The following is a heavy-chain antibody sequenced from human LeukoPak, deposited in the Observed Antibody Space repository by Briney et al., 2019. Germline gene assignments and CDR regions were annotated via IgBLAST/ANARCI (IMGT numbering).Heavy chain of an antibody. Sequence: GGSLRLSCAASGFTFSTYWMNWVRQAPGKGLERVANIKQDGSEKYYVDSVKGRFTLSRDSAKNSLYLQMNSLRAEDTAVYYCARAEWSSWYFDLWGRGTLVTVSS. CDR3: ARAEWSSWYFDL. V-gene: IGHV3-7*03. CDR2: IKQDGSEK. J-gene: IGHJ2*01. D-gene: IGHD3-3*01. CDR1: GFTFSTYW.